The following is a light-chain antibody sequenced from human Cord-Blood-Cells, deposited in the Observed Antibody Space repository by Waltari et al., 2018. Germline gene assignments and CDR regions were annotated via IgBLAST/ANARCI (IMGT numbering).Light chain of an antibody. V-gene: IGLV2-11*01. CDR3: CSYAGIYTVV. CDR2: DVS. J-gene: IGLJ2*01. CDR1: SSDVGGSNY. Sequence: QSALTQPRSVSGSPGQSVTISCPGTSSDVGGSNYVSWYQQHPGKAPKLRLYDVSKRPSGVPDRFTGSKSCNTASLTISALQAEDEADYYCCSYAGIYTVVFGGGTKLTVL.